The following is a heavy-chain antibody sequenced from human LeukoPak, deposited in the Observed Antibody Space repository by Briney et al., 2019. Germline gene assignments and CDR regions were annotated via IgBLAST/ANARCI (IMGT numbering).Heavy chain of an antibody. J-gene: IGHJ6*03. D-gene: IGHD3-3*01. V-gene: IGHV1-69*13. CDR3: ARAGLGYYLHYMDV. CDR2: IIPIFGTA. Sequence: GASVKVSCKVSGYTLTELSMHWVRQAPGQGLEWMGGIIPIFGTANYAQKFQGRVTITADESTSTAYMELSSLRSEDTAVYYCARAGLGYYLHYMDVWGKGTTVTVSS. CDR1: GYTLTELS.